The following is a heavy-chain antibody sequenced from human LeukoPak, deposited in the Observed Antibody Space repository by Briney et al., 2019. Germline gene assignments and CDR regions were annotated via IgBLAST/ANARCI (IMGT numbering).Heavy chain of an antibody. Sequence: SETLSLTCTVSGGSMSGYYWSWIRQPPGKGLEWIGYIYYSGSTNYNPSLKSRVTISVDTSKNQFSLKLSSVTAADTAVYYCARAARYCSSTSCYARMYYYGMDVWGQGTTVTVSS. CDR3: ARAARYCSSTSCYARMYYYGMDV. V-gene: IGHV4-59*01. D-gene: IGHD2-2*01. CDR1: GGSMSGYY. CDR2: IYYSGST. J-gene: IGHJ6*02.